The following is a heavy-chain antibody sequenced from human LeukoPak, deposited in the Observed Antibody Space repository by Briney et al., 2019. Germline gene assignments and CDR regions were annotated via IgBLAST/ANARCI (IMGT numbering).Heavy chain of an antibody. J-gene: IGHJ4*02. CDR2: ISYDGSNK. D-gene: IGHD2-2*01. V-gene: IGHV3-30*01. Sequence: PGGSLRLSCAASGFTFSSYAMHWVRQAPGKGLEWVAVISYDGSNKYYADSVKGRFTISRDNSKNTLYLQMNSLRAEDTAVYYCAREGPLYIVVVPAAIDYWGQGTLVTVSS. CDR1: GFTFSSYA. CDR3: AREGPLYIVVVPAAIDY.